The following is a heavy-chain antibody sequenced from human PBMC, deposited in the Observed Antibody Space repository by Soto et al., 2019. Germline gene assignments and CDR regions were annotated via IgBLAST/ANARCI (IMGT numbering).Heavy chain of an antibody. D-gene: IGHD3-10*01. CDR1: GGSISNY. CDR3: ARVTLRPEDRNWFDP. V-gene: IGHV4-59*12. CDR2: ISYSGTT. J-gene: IGHJ5*02. Sequence: SETLSLTCTVSGGSISNYWSWIRQPPGKGLEWIGYISYSGTTNYNPSLKSRVTISVDTSKNQFSLKLSSVTAADTAVYYCARVTLRPEDRNWFDPWGQGTLVTVSS.